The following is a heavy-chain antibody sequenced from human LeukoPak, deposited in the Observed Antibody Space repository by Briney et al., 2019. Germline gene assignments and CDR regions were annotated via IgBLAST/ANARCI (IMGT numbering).Heavy chain of an antibody. D-gene: IGHD4-17*01. J-gene: IGHJ4*02. CDR3: ATPSRTEDGDFGVC. CDR2: IIPILDLA. CDR1: GVIFSNFA. V-gene: IGHV1-69*04. Sequence: ASVKVSCKASGVIFSNFAFNWVRQAPGQGLEWMGRIIPILDLAHYTQKFQGRLTITADKSTNTSYMELTSLTAEDTAVYYCATPSRTEDGDFGVCWGQGTLVTVSS.